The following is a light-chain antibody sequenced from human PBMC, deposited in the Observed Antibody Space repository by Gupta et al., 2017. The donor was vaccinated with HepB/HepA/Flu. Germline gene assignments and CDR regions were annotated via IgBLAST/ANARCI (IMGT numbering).Light chain of an antibody. V-gene: IGLV6-57*03. Sequence: FMLTQPHSVSESPGKTITISCTRNSGSIARNYVQWYHQRPGSAPTIVIYEDDQRPSGVPDRFSVSTDISSNSPYLTLSGLKTEDEVDYYCQSYDYNSQVLFGGGTKL. CDR2: EDD. CDR1: SGSIARNY. J-gene: IGLJ3*02. CDR3: QSYDYNSQVL.